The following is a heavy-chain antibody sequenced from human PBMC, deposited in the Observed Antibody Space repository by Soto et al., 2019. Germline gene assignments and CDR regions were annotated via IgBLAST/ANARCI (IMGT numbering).Heavy chain of an antibody. V-gene: IGHV4-34*01. D-gene: IGHD6-13*01. J-gene: IGHJ6*03. CDR3: ARGGRYSSSWYRYYYYYMDV. Sequence: ETLCLTCAVYGGSFSGYYWSWIRQPPGKGLEWIGEINHSGSTNYNPSLKSRVTISVDTSKNQFSLKLSSVTAADTAVYYCARGGRYSSSWYRYYYYYMDVWGKGTTV. CDR1: GGSFSGYY. CDR2: INHSGST.